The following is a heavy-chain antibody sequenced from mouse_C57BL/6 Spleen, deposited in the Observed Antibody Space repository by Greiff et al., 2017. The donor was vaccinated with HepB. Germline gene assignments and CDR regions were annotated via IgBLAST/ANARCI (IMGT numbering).Heavy chain of an antibody. Sequence: QVQLQQSGAELVRPGTSVKMSCKASGYTFTNYWIGWAKQRPGHGLEWIGDIYPGGGYTNYNEKFKGKATLTADKSSSTADMQFSSLTSEDSAIYYGARREKLLPSGWYFDVWGTGTTVTVSS. CDR2: IYPGGGYT. CDR1: GYTFTNYW. J-gene: IGHJ1*03. V-gene: IGHV1-63*01. CDR3: ARREKLLPSGWYFDV. D-gene: IGHD1-1*01.